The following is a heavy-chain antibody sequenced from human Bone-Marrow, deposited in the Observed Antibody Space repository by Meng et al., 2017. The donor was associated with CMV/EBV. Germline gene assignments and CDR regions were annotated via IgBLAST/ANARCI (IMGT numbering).Heavy chain of an antibody. V-gene: IGHV1-2*02. J-gene: IGHJ6*02. CDR2: INPNSGGT. CDR1: GYTFTGYY. D-gene: IGHD2/OR15-2a*01. Sequence: ASVKVSCKASGYTFTGYYMHWVRQAPGQGLEWMGWINPNSGGTNYAQKFQGRVTMIRDTSISTAYMELSRLRSDDTAVYYCARAGLGIVIEPRTMPGETYYFSSLDVWGQGTTVTVSS. CDR3: ARAGLGIVIEPRTMPGETYYFSSLDV.